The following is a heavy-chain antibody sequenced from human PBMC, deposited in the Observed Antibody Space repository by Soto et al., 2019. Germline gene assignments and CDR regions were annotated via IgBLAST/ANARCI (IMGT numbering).Heavy chain of an antibody. CDR2: ISRSGAT. CDR3: ATSLWFGTQVEL. V-gene: IGHV4-34*08. J-gene: IGHJ5*02. CDR1: GGNFNDNY. Sequence: QVQLQQWGAGLLKPSETLSLSCAVYGGNFNDNYYTWFRQPPGKGLEWIGEISRSGATKYIPSLKSRATISFDTSKNQVSLKVTSVTAADTAVYYCATSLWFGTQVELWGQGALVTVSS. D-gene: IGHD3-10*01.